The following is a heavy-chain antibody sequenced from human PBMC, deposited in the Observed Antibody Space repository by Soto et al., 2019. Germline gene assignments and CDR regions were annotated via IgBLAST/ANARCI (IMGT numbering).Heavy chain of an antibody. CDR2: FDPEDGET. CDR1: GYTLTELS. J-gene: IGHJ4*02. CDR3: ATSYYYDSSGRNSPFDY. V-gene: IGHV1-24*01. Sequence: ASVKVSCKVSGYTLTELSMHWVRQATGKGLEWMGGFDPEDGETIYAQNFHGRVTMTEDSSTDTAYMELSSLRSEDTAVYYCATSYYYDSSGRNSPFDYWGQGTLVTVSS. D-gene: IGHD3-22*01.